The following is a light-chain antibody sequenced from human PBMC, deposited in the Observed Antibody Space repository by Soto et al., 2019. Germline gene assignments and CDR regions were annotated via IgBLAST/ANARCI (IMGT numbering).Light chain of an antibody. CDR2: DVS. CDR1: SSDVGGYNY. CDR3: SSYTSSSTWV. V-gene: IGLV2-14*01. Sequence: QSALTQPASVSGSPGQSITISCTGTSSDVGGYNYVSWYQQHPGKAPKLMIYDVSNRPSGVSNRFSGSKSGNTASLTISGLQAEDEADYYCSSYTSSSTWVFGVGTKLTVL. J-gene: IGLJ3*02.